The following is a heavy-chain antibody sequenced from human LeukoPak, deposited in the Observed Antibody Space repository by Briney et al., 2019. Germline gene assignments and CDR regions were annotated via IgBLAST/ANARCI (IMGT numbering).Heavy chain of an antibody. V-gene: IGHV4-30-4*01. CDR1: GGAISSGDYF. J-gene: IGHJ4*02. CDR2: TYHRGSP. CDR3: ARHLRAGSPLFDY. D-gene: IGHD3-10*01. Sequence: PSETLSLTCTVSGGAISSGDYFWSWIRQPPGKALEWIAYTYHRGSPFYKSSLKSRVTTSVDTSKNQFSLKLSSVTAADTAVYYCARHLRAGSPLFDYWGQGTLVTVSS.